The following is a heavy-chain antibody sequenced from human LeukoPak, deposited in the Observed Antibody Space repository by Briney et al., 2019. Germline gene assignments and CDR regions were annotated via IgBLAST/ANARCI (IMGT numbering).Heavy chain of an antibody. V-gene: IGHV1-24*01. D-gene: IGHD2-2*01. J-gene: IGHJ4*02. CDR1: GYTLTELS. Sequence: ASVNVSCKVSGYTLTELSMHWVRQAPGKGLEWMGGFDPEDGETIYAQKFQGRVTMTEDTSTDTAYMELSSLRSEDTAVYYCATDLACRSSTSCYDYWGQGTLVTVSS. CDR2: FDPEDGET. CDR3: ATDLACRSSTSCYDY.